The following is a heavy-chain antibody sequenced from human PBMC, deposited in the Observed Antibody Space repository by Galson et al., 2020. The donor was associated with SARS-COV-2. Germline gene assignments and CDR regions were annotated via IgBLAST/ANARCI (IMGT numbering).Heavy chain of an antibody. CDR3: AKDLGMSGGPSGDGFDI. J-gene: IGHJ3*02. CDR1: GFTFSSSA. CDR2: ISASGRST. Sequence: ECLKLSCAASGFTFSSSAMSWARQAPVKGLEWLSAISASGRSTYYADSAKGRFTISRDNSKNTLYLQMNSLRAEDTAVYYCAKDLGMSGGPSGDGFDIWGQGTMVAVSS. D-gene: IGHD1-26*01. V-gene: IGHV3-23*01.